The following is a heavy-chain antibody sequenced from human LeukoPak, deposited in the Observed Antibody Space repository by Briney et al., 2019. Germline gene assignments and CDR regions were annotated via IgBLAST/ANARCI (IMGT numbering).Heavy chain of an antibody. V-gene: IGHV3-9*03. CDR2: ISWNSGSI. J-gene: IGHJ4*02. Sequence: PGRSLRLSCAASGFTFDDYAMHWVRQAPGKGLEWVSGISWNSGSIGYADSVKGRFTISRDNAKNSLYLQMNSLRAEDMALYYCAKASSSYGYKYLDYWGQGTLVTVPS. CDR3: AKASSSYGYKYLDY. CDR1: GFTFDDYA. D-gene: IGHD5-18*01.